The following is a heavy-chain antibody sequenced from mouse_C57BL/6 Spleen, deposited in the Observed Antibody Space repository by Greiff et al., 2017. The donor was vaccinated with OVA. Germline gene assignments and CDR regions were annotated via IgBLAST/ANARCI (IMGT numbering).Heavy chain of an antibody. CDR2: ISSGGSYT. CDR1: GFTFSSYG. CDR3: AGSNYEYFDY. J-gene: IGHJ2*01. V-gene: IGHV5-6*02. Sequence: EVMLVESGGDLVKPGGSLKLSCAASGFTFSSYGMSWVRQTPDKRLEWVATISSGGSYTYYPDSVKGRFTISRDNAKNTLYLQMSSLKSEDTAMYYCAGSNYEYFDYWGQGTTLTVSS. D-gene: IGHD2-5*01.